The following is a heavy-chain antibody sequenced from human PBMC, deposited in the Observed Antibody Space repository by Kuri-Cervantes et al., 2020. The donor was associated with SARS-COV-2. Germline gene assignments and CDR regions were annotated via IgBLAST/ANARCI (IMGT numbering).Heavy chain of an antibody. CDR3: ARQMMSSITIFGVVITRNWFDP. D-gene: IGHD3-3*01. J-gene: IGHJ5*02. CDR1: GGSISSSSYY. CDR2: IYYSGST. V-gene: IGHV4-39*01. Sequence: GSLRLSCTVSGGSISSSSYYWGWIRQPPGKGLEWIGSIYYSGSTNYNPSLKSRVTIPVDTSKNQFSLKLSSVTAADTAVYYCARQMMSSITIFGVVITRNWFDPWGQGTLVTVSS.